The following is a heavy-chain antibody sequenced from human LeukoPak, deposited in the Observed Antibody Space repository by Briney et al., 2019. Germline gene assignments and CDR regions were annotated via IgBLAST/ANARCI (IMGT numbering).Heavy chain of an antibody. CDR3: ARGSGSGSCLI. J-gene: IGHJ3*02. CDR1: GFIFSGYE. CDR2: ISDSGNTI. D-gene: IGHD3-10*01. V-gene: IGHV3-48*03. Sequence: AGGSLRLSCATSGFIFSGYEMNWVRQAPGKGLEWVSYISDSGNTIYYAASVRGRFTISRDNAKNSLYLQMSGLGAADTAVYYCARGSGSGSCLIWGQGTMVTVSS.